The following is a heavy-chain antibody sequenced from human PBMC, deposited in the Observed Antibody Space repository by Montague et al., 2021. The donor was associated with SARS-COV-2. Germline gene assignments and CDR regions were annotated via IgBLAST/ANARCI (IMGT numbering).Heavy chain of an antibody. J-gene: IGHJ6*02. Sequence: SETLSLTCTVSGGSISSYYWSWIRQPPGKGLEWIVYIYYSGSTNYNPSLKSRVTISVDTSNNHFSLKLSSVTAADTAVYYCATSCRITIFGVGLCNYYGLAVWGQGTTVTVSS. CDR2: IYYSGST. CDR3: ATSCRITIFGVGLCNYYGLAV. CDR1: GGSISSYY. D-gene: IGHD3-3*01. V-gene: IGHV4-59*01.